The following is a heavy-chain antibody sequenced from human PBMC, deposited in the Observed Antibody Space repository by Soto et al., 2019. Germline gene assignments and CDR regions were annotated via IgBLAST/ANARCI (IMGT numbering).Heavy chain of an antibody. Sequence: PSETLSLTCAVYGGSFSNYYWTWIRQPPGKGLEWIGEINHSGSTKYNPSLKSRVTISLDTSKNQFSLYLQMNSLRDEDTAVYYCARLSAVDSGYDDYYYGMDVWGQGTTVTVSS. CDR3: ARLSAVDSGYDDYYYGMDV. D-gene: IGHD5-12*01. CDR1: GGSFSNYY. CDR2: INHSGST. V-gene: IGHV4-34*01. J-gene: IGHJ6*02.